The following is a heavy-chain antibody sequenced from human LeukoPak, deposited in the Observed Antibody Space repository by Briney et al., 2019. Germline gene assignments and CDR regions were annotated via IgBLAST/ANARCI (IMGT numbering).Heavy chain of an antibody. D-gene: IGHD2-21*01. J-gene: IGHJ5*02. CDR3: ARSLSDFYPNWFDP. CDR1: GYTFTSTA. Sequence: ASVKVSCKASGYTFTSTAMSWVRQAPGQRLEWMGWINAGNGNTKYSQEFQGRVTITRDISASTVYMELSSLRSEDMAVYYCARSLSDFYPNWFDPWGQGTLVTVSS. CDR2: INAGNGNT. V-gene: IGHV1-3*03.